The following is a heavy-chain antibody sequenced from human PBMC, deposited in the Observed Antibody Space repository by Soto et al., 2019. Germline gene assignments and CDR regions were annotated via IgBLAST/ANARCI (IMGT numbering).Heavy chain of an antibody. Sequence: ASVKVSCKASGYTFTSYGISWVRQAPGQGLEWMGWISAYNGNTNYAQKLQGRATMTTDTSTSTAYMELRSLRSDDTAVYYCARVPNIVVVVAATQGWFDPWGQGTLVTVSS. CDR2: ISAYNGNT. J-gene: IGHJ5*02. CDR1: GYTFTSYG. V-gene: IGHV1-18*01. D-gene: IGHD2-15*01. CDR3: ARVPNIVVVVAATQGWFDP.